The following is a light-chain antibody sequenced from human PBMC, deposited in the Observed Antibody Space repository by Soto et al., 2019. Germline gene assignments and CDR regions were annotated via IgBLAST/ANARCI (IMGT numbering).Light chain of an antibody. Sequence: EIVMTQSPATLSVSPGERATLSCRASQSVASYLAWYQQKPGPAPRLLIYGASTRATGVPARFSGSGSGTEFTLTISSLQSEDFAVYYCQQCNEWPLITFGQGTRLEAK. CDR2: GAS. J-gene: IGKJ5*01. CDR1: QSVASY. V-gene: IGKV3-15*01. CDR3: QQCNEWPLIT.